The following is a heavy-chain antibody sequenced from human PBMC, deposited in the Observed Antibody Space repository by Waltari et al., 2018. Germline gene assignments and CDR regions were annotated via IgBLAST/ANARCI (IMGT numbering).Heavy chain of an antibody. V-gene: IGHV3-30*10. CDR3: ARGRGFYDNFGDVAFET. D-gene: IGHD3-22*01. CDR2: VSFDGDSN. Sequence: QVQLVQSGGGVVQPARSVILSCAAPGFTFSNSALHSCRQAPGKGLEWLAVVSFDGDSNNHIDSLKGRINISRDNSKNTLFLQMNSLRPEDTATYYCARGRGFYDNFGDVAFETWGQGTLVIVSS. CDR1: GFTFSNSA. J-gene: IGHJ3*02.